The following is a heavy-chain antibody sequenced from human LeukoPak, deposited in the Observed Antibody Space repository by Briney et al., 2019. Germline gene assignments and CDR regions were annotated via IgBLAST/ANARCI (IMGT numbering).Heavy chain of an antibody. CDR3: ARAPHSWGFNY. Sequence: ASVKVSCKASGYTFTSYDFNWLRQATGQGPEWMGWMNPNSGATGYAQKFQGRVTMTRSASINTAYMELTNLRSEDTAVYYCARAPHSWGFNYWGQGTLVTVSS. V-gene: IGHV1-8*01. CDR1: GYTFTSYD. D-gene: IGHD7-27*01. CDR2: MNPNSGAT. J-gene: IGHJ4*02.